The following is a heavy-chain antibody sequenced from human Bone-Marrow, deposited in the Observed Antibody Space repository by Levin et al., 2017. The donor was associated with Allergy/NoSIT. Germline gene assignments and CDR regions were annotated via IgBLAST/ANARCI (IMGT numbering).Heavy chain of an antibody. CDR2: IHSGGRK. Sequence: PGGSLRFSCAASGFTISTNYMSWVRQVPGKGLEWVSIIHSGGRKNYADSVKGRFTISRDNYNNTLYLQMNSLRGEDTAIYYCARDDVVATNHWGQGTLVIVSS. J-gene: IGHJ4*02. D-gene: IGHD5-12*01. V-gene: IGHV3-66*01. CDR3: ARDDVVATNH. CDR1: GFTISTNY.